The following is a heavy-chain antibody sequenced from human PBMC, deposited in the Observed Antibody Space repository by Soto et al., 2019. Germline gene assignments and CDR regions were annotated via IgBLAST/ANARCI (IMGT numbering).Heavy chain of an antibody. CDR1: GFTFSSYS. J-gene: IGHJ4*01. D-gene: IGHD3-16*02. V-gene: IGHV3-33*01. CDR2: IWYDGSKQ. Sequence: PGGSLRLSCAASGFTFSSYSMHWVRQAPGKGLEWVALIWYDGSKQYYVDSVKGRFTISRDNSKNTLSLQMNSLRAGDTAVYYCARGPTSILGGVVVHYYFDYWGQGTLVTVSS. CDR3: ARGPTSILGGVVVHYYFDY.